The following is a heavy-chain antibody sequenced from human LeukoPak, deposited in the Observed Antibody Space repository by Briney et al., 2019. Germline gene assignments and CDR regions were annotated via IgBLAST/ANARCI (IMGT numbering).Heavy chain of an antibody. D-gene: IGHD3-10*01. V-gene: IGHV3-48*03. CDR2: ISSSGSTI. CDR1: GFTFSSYE. CDR3: ARGGSGRPLDY. J-gene: IGHJ4*02. Sequence: GGSLRLSCAASGFTFSSYEMNWVRQAPEKGLEWVSYISSSGSTIYYADSVKGRFTISRDNAKNSLYLQMNSLRAEDTAVYYCARGGSGRPLDYWGQGTLVTVSS.